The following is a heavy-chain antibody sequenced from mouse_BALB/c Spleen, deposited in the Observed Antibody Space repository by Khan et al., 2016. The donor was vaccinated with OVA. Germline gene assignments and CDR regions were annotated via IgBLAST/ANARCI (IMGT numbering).Heavy chain of an antibody. J-gene: IGHJ3*01. CDR2: ISDGGSYT. CDR1: GFTFSDYY. Sequence: EVELVESGGGLVKPGGSLKLSCAASGFTFSDYYMYWVRQTPEKRLEWVATISDGGSYTYYPDSVKGRFPISRDNAQNNLYLQMSSLKSEDTAMYYCAREWGLYRYAWFAYWGQGTLVTVSA. D-gene: IGHD2-14*01. CDR3: AREWGLYRYAWFAY. V-gene: IGHV5-4*02.